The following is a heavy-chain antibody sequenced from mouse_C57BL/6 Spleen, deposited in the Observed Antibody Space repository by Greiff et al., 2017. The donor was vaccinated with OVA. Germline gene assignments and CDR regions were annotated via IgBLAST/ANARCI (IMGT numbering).Heavy chain of an antibody. J-gene: IGHJ4*01. D-gene: IGHD2-5*01. V-gene: IGHV1-53*01. CDR3: ARGGHYYSNYDYYAMDY. Sequence: QVQLQQPGTELVKPGASVKLSCKASGYTFTSYWMHWVKQRPGQGLEWIGNINPSNGGTNYNEKFKSKATLTVDKSSSTAYMQLSSLTSEDSAVYYCARGGHYYSNYDYYAMDYWGQGTSVTVSS. CDR2: INPSNGGT. CDR1: GYTFTSYW.